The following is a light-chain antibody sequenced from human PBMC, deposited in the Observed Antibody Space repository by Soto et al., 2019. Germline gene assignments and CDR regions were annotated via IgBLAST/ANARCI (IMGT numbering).Light chain of an antibody. CDR2: EAS. Sequence: QSALTQPPSVSGSPGQSVTISCTGTSTDFVSYNRVSWYQQPPGTAPKLIIYEASNRPSGVPDRFSGSKSGNTASLTISGLQAADEADYYCQSYDGRLSGYVFGTGTKLTVL. J-gene: IGLJ1*01. CDR3: QSYDGRLSGYV. CDR1: STDFVSYNR. V-gene: IGLV2-18*01.